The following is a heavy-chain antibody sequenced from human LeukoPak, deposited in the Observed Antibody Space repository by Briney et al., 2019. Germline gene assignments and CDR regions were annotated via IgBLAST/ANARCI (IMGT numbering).Heavy chain of an antibody. V-gene: IGHV3-21*01. D-gene: IGHD6-13*01. CDR3: ARTANFAAGYYIDY. CDR1: GFTFSSYT. Sequence: GGSLRLSCAASGFTFSSYTMNWVRQAPGKGLEWISSISGSSRHKYYADSVKGRFTISRDDAKNSLYLQMNSLRAEDTAVYYCARTANFAAGYYIDYWGQGTLVTVSS. J-gene: IGHJ4*02. CDR2: ISGSSRHK.